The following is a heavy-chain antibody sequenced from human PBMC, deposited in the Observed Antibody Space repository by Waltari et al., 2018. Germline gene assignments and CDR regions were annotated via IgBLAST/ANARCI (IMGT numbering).Heavy chain of an antibody. V-gene: IGHV1-2*06. CDR1: GYTFTGYY. J-gene: IGHJ4*02. CDR3: ARDHGPLGGSTYY. Sequence: QVQLVQSGAEVKKPGASVKVSCKASGYTFTGYYMHWVRQDPGQGLEWMGRINPNSGGTNYAQKSQGMVTMTRDTSISTAYMELGRLRSYDTAGYSCARDHGPLGGSTYYWGQGTLVTVSS. CDR2: INPNSGGT. D-gene: IGHD2-15*01.